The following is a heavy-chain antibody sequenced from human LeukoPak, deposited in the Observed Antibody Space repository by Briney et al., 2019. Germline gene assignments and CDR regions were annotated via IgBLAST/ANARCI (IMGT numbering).Heavy chain of an antibody. D-gene: IGHD1-26*01. CDR3: ARGEVAPDAFDI. CDR1: GGTFSSYA. CDR2: IIPIFGTA. V-gene: IGHV1-69*06. Sequence: SVKVSCKASGGTFSSYAISWVRQAPGQGLEWMGGIIPIFGTANYAQKFQGRVTITADKSTSTAYMELSSLRSEDTAVYYCARGEVAPDAFDIWGQGTMVTVSS. J-gene: IGHJ3*02.